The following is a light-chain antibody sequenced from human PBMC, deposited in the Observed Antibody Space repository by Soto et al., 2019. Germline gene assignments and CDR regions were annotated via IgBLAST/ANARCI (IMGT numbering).Light chain of an antibody. CDR1: SSDVGNHNF. J-gene: IGLJ3*02. Sequence: QSVLTQPASVSGSLEQSNTISCTGTSSDVGNHNFVSWYQKHPGTAPKLLIYEDTKRPTGVSNRFSGSKSGNTASLTISGLQAEDEADYYCCCDAGSATLPHWVFGGGTQLTVL. CDR2: EDT. V-gene: IGLV2-23*01. CDR3: CCDAGSATLPHWV.